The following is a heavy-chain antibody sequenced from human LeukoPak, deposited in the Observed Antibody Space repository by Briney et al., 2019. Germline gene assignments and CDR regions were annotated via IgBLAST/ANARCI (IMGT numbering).Heavy chain of an antibody. V-gene: IGHV3-23*01. CDR1: GFTFSSYA. CDR3: AKPGRSHYYYGMDV. J-gene: IGHJ6*02. CDR2: ISGSGGST. Sequence: GGSLRLSCAASGFTFSSYAMSWVRQAPGKGLEWVSAISGSGGSTYYADSVKGRFTISRDNSKNTLYLQMNSLRAEDTAVYYCAKPGRSHYYYGMDVWGQGTTVTVSS.